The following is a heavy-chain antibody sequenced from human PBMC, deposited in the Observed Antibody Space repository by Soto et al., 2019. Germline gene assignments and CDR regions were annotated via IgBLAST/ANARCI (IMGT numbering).Heavy chain of an antibody. CDR2: IFPSDSDT. Sequence: PGESLKISCRTCGYRFTSYWIAWVRQMPGKGLEWMGIIFPSDSDTRYSPSFQGQVTISADRSTSTVFLQWASLKASDTAVYFCARKDKSGYFNWFDPWGQGTLVTVS. V-gene: IGHV5-51*01. CDR3: ARKDKSGYFNWFDP. J-gene: IGHJ5*02. D-gene: IGHD3-22*01. CDR1: GYRFTSYW.